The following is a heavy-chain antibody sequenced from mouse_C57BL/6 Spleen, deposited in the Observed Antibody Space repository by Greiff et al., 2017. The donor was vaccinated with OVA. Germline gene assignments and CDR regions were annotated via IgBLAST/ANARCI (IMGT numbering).Heavy chain of an antibody. Sequence: VQLQQPGAELVKPGASVKMSCKASGYTFTSYWITWVKQRPGQGLEWIGDIYPGSGSTNYNEKFKSKATLTVDTSSSTAYMQLSSLTSEDSAVYDCARWDDYEGDYAMDYWGQGTSVTVSS. D-gene: IGHD2-4*01. V-gene: IGHV1-55*01. CDR3: ARWDDYEGDYAMDY. CDR1: GYTFTSYW. J-gene: IGHJ4*01. CDR2: IYPGSGST.